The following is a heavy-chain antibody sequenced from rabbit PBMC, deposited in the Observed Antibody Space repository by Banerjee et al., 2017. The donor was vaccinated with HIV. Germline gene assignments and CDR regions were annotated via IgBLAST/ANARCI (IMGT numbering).Heavy chain of an antibody. D-gene: IGHD2-1*01. CDR1: GLDFSSAYY. J-gene: IGHJ4*01. Sequence: QSLEESGGDLVKPGASLTLTCKASGLDFSSAYYMCWVRQAPGKGLEWIAYISGGGSAYYASWVDGRFTISSDNAQNTLYLQLDSLTAADTATYFCARDYNRGYDLWGPGTLVTVS. CDR3: ARDYNRGYDL. V-gene: IGHV1S40*01. CDR2: ISGGGSA.